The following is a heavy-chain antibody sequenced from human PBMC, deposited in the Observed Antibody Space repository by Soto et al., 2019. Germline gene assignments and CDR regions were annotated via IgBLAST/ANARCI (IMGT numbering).Heavy chain of an antibody. CDR1: GFTFSSYS. V-gene: IGHV3-21*01. Sequence: EVQVVESGGGLVKPGGSLRLSCAASGFTFSSYSMNWVRQAPGKGLEWVSCISGSSSYIYYADSVKGRFNISRDNAKNSLYLQMNSLRAEDTAVYYCARTDYGDYVRGDFDIWGQGTMVTVSS. CDR3: ARTDYGDYVRGDFDI. D-gene: IGHD4-17*01. J-gene: IGHJ3*02. CDR2: ISGSSSYI.